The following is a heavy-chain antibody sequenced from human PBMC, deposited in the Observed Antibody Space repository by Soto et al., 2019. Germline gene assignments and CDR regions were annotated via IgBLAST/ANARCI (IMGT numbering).Heavy chain of an antibody. D-gene: IGHD3-22*01. J-gene: IGHJ3*02. CDR3: AREIVYYDSSGYFNDAFDI. CDR1: GGAISSYS. V-gene: IGHV4-4*07. CDR2: IYTSGST. Sequence: SETLSLTCTVSGGAISSYSWSWIRQPAGKGLEWIGRIYTSGSTNYNPSLKSRVTMSVDTSKNQFSLKLSSVTAADTAVYSCAREIVYYDSSGYFNDAFDIWGQGTLVTVSS.